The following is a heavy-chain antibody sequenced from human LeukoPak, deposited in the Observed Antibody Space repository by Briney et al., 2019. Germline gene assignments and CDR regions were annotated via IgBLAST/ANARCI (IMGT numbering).Heavy chain of an antibody. J-gene: IGHJ4*02. CDR1: GFTFSSYS. CDR2: ISSSSSYI. V-gene: IGHV3-21*01. CDR3: ARFSFGGSYSYYFDY. D-gene: IGHD1-26*01. Sequence: KPGGSLRLSCAASGFTFSSYSMNWVRQAPGEGLEWVSSISSSSSYIYYADSVKGRFTISRDNAKNSLYLQMNSLRAEDTAVYYCARFSFGGSYSYYFDYWGQGTLVTVSS.